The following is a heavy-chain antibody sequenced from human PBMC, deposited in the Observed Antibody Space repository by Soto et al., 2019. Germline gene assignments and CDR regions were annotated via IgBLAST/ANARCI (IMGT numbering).Heavy chain of an antibody. V-gene: IGHV3-33*01. J-gene: IGHJ4*02. Sequence: GGSLRLSCAASGFTFSSYGMHWVRQAPGKGLEWVAVIWYDGSNKYYADSVKGRFTISRDNSKNTLYLQMNSLRAEDTAVYYCARDWGVRGATIFDYWGQGTLVTVSS. CDR1: GFTFSSYG. CDR2: IWYDGSNK. CDR3: ARDWGVRGATIFDY. D-gene: IGHD3-10*01.